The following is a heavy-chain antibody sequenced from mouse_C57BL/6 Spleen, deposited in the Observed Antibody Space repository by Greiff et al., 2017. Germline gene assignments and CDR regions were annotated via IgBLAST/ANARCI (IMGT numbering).Heavy chain of an antibody. V-gene: IGHV1-80*01. CDR2: IYPGDGDT. Sequence: QVQLQQSGAELVKPGASVKISCKASGYAFSSYWMNWVKQRPGKGLEWIGQIYPGDGDTNYNGKFKGKATLTADKSSSTAYMQLSSLTSEDSAVYFCARYYGSSYEWYFDVWGTGTTGTVSS. D-gene: IGHD1-1*01. CDR1: GYAFSSYW. CDR3: ARYYGSSYEWYFDV. J-gene: IGHJ1*03.